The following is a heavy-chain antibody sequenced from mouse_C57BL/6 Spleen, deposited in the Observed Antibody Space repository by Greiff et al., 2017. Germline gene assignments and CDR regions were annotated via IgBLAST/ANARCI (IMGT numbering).Heavy chain of an antibody. CDR1: GYTFTSYW. CDR3: ARSRGPYWYFDV. Sequence: QVQLQQPGAELVRPGSSVKLSCKASGYTFTSYWMHWVKQRPIQGLEWIGNIDPSDSETHYNQKFKDKATLTVDKSSSTAYMQLSSLTSEDSAVXYCARSRGPYWYFDVWGTGTTVTVSS. J-gene: IGHJ1*03. CDR2: IDPSDSET. V-gene: IGHV1-52*01.